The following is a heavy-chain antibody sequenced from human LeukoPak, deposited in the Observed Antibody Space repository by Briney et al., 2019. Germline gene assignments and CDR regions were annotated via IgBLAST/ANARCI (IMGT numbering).Heavy chain of an antibody. V-gene: IGHV1-8*03. CDR3: ARLGGRLLWFGESVDDAFDI. J-gene: IGHJ3*02. Sequence: ASVKVSCKASGYTFTSYDINWVRQATGQGLEWTGWMNPNSGNTGYAQKFQGRVTITRNTSISTAYMELSSLRSEDTAVYYCARLGGRLLWFGESVDDAFDIWGQGTMVTVSS. D-gene: IGHD3-10*01. CDR2: MNPNSGNT. CDR1: GYTFTSYD.